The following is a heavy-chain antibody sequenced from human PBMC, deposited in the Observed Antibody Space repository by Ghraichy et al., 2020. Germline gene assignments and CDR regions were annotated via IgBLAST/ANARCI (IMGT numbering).Heavy chain of an antibody. CDR3: ARVTFEYSSSSAYYYYYGMDV. D-gene: IGHD6-6*01. Sequence: SGPTLVKPTQTLTLTCTFSGFSLSTSGMCVSWIRQPPGKALEWLARIDWDDDKYYSTSLKTRLTISKDTSKNQVVLTMTNMDPVDTATYYCARVTFEYSSSSAYYYYYGMDVWGQGTTVTVSS. CDR2: IDWDDDK. CDR1: GFSLSTSGMC. V-gene: IGHV2-70*11. J-gene: IGHJ6*02.